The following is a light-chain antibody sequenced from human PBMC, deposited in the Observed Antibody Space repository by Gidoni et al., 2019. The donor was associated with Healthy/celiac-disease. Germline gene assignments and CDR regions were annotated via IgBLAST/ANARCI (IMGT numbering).Light chain of an antibody. V-gene: IGLV4-69*01. Sequence: QLVLTQSPSASASLGASVRLTCTLSSGHSSYGIAWYQQQPEKGPRYLMKVNSDGSHTKADGIPDRFSGSGSGAERYLTISSLQSEDEADYYCQTWGTGTVVFGGGAKVTVL. CDR2: VNSDGSH. J-gene: IGLJ2*01. CDR1: SGHSSYG. CDR3: QTWGTGTVV.